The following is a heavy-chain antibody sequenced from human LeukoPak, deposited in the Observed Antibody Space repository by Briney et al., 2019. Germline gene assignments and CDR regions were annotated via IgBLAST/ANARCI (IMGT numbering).Heavy chain of an antibody. D-gene: IGHD3-9*01. CDR1: GGSISSSSYY. Sequence: SETLSLTCTVSGGSISSSSYYWGWIRQPPGKGLEWIGSIYYSGSTYYNPSLKSRVTISVDTSKDQFSLKLSSVTAADTAVYYCARLVSDILTGYYKPQGYYFDYWGQGTLVTVSS. CDR3: ARLVSDILTGYYKPQGYYFDY. V-gene: IGHV4-39*01. J-gene: IGHJ4*02. CDR2: IYYSGST.